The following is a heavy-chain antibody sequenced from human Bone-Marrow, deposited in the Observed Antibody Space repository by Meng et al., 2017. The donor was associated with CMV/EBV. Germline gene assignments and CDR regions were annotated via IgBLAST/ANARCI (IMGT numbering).Heavy chain of an antibody. J-gene: IGHJ4*02. Sequence: ASVKVSCKASGYTFTGYYMHWVRQAPGQGLEWMGWINPNSGGTNYAQKFQGRVTMTRDTSLSTAYMELSRLRSDVTAVYYCAREVPRYSFDYWGQGTLVTVSS. CDR1: GYTFTGYY. V-gene: IGHV1-2*02. CDR3: AREVPRYSFDY. CDR2: INPNSGGT. D-gene: IGHD5-18*01.